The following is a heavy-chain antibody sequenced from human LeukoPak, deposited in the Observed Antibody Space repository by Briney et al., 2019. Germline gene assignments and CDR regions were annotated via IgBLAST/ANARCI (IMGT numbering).Heavy chain of an antibody. CDR3: ARPRPGWSSVMPYFDY. Sequence: GGSLRLSCAASGFTFSSYSMNWVRQAPGKGLEWVANIKHDGTDKYYVDSVKGRFTISRDNAKNSLFLQMNSLRAEDTAVYYCARPRPGWSSVMPYFDYWGQGTLVTVSS. CDR2: IKHDGTDK. V-gene: IGHV3-7*01. CDR1: GFTFSSYS. D-gene: IGHD3-16*01. J-gene: IGHJ4*02.